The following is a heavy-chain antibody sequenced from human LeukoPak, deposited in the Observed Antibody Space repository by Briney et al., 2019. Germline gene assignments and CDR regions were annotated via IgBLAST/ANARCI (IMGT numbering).Heavy chain of an antibody. CDR3: AREHSRENWFDP. V-gene: IGHV3-30*03. CDR2: ISYDGSNK. J-gene: IGHJ5*02. CDR1: GFTFSSYG. Sequence: QTGGSLRLSCAASGFTFSSYGMHWVRQAPGKGLEWVAVISYDGSNKYYADSVKGRFTISRDNSKNTLYLQMNSLRAEDTAVYYCAREHSRENWFDPWGQGTLVIVSS. D-gene: IGHD6-13*01.